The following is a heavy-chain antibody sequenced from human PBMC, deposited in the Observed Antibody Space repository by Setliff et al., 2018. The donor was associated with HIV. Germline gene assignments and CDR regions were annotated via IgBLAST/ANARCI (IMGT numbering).Heavy chain of an antibody. CDR2: INTKTAYP. Sequence: GASVKVSCKASGYTFNIYAINWVRQAPGQGLEWMGWINTKTAYPMYARDFTGHFVFSLDTSLTTAFLQINSLKAGGTAMYYCAKVGDNADGLDYWGQGTMGTVSS. CDR3: AKVGDNADGLDY. CDR1: GYTFNIYA. V-gene: IGHV7-4-1*02. D-gene: IGHD3-16*01. J-gene: IGHJ4*02.